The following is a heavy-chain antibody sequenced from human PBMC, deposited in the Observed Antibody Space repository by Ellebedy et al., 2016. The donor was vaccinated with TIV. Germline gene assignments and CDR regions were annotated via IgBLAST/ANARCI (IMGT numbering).Heavy chain of an antibody. CDR1: GFTFSSYG. J-gene: IGHJ4*02. Sequence: GESLKISXAASGFTFSSYGMHWVRQAPGKGLEWVAVISYDGSNKYYADSVKGRFTISRDNSKNTLYLQMNSLRAEDTAVYYCAKGDGSGSYGYWGQGTLVTVSS. CDR2: ISYDGSNK. D-gene: IGHD3-10*01. CDR3: AKGDGSGSYGY. V-gene: IGHV3-30*18.